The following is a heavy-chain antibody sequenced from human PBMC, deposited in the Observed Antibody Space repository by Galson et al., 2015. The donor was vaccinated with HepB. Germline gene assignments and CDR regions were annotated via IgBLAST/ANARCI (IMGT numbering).Heavy chain of an antibody. Sequence: CAISGDSVSSKSAAWNWIRLSPSRGLEWLGRTYYRSKWYSDYAVSVKSRITINPDTSKNQFSLQLNAVTPEDTAVYYCARVLAAFGRDDAFDIWGQGTMVTVSS. D-gene: IGHD3-10*01. CDR1: GDSVSSKSAA. J-gene: IGHJ3*02. V-gene: IGHV6-1*01. CDR3: ARVLAAFGRDDAFDI. CDR2: TYYRSKWYS.